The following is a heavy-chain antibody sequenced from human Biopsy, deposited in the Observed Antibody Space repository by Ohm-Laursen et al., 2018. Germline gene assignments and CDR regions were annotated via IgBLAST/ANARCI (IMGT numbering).Heavy chain of an antibody. J-gene: IGHJ4*02. V-gene: IGHV4-34*01. CDR3: GNEVQGRDY. CDR2: INQAGST. Sequence: SDTLSLTCSVSGGSVSCNHAYWAWIRQPLGKGSDWIGQINQAGSTNYNPSLKSRVCISADASEYENFLRLTSVTAADTAVYLCGNEVQGRDYWGLGAQVTVSS. CDR1: GGSVSCNHAY. D-gene: IGHD2-15*01.